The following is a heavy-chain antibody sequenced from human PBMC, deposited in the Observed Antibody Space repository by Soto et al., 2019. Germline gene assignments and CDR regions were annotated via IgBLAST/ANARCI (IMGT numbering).Heavy chain of an antibody. Sequence: QLVESGGGFVQPGESLRLSCAASGFAVSTNYMSWVRQAPGKGLEWVSVVSSNGYSGGSTYYADSVKGRFTFSRDHSRNTLYLQMNSLRVEDTAVYYCAGGVGPDGDYYSYYGVDVWGQGTTVTVSS. CDR3: AGGVGPDGDYYSYYGVDV. CDR1: GFAVSTNY. J-gene: IGHJ6*02. V-gene: IGHV3-66*01. D-gene: IGHD4-17*01. CDR2: VSSNGYSGGST.